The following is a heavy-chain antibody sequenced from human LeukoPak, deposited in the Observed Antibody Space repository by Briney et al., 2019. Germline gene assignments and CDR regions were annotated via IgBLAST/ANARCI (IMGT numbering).Heavy chain of an antibody. CDR2: ISDSGGGT. J-gene: IGHJ4*02. Sequence: GGSLRLSCAASGFTFRSYAMSWVRQAPGKGLEWVSAISDSGGGTYYADSVKGRFTISRDNAKNSLFLQMNSLRAEDTAVYYCARDGVGRVPEMSAPDYWGQGTLVTVSS. D-gene: IGHD3-16*01. CDR3: ARDGVGRVPEMSAPDY. V-gene: IGHV3-23*01. CDR1: GFTFRSYA.